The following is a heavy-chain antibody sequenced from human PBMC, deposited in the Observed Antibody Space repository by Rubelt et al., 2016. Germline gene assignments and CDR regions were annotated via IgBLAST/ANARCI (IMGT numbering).Heavy chain of an antibody. CDR2: INAGNGNT. J-gene: IGHJ4*02. CDR3: ARGAGTSGWPEN. D-gene: IGHD6-19*01. CDR1: GYTFTSNA. V-gene: IGHV1-3*01. Sequence: QVQLVQSGAEVKKPGASVRVSCKASGYTFTSNAIHWVRQAPGQRLEWMGWINAGNGNTKYSQNFQGRVTITRDTSASTAYMELSSLTSEDTAVYYCARGAGTSGWPENWGQGTLVTVSS.